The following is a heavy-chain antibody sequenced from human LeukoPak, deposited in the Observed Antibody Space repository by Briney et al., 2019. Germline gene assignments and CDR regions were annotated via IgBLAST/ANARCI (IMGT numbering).Heavy chain of an antibody. CDR2: IYYSGST. J-gene: IGHJ3*02. Sequence: SETLSLTCTVSGGSISSYYWSWIRQPPGKGLEWIGYIYYSGSTNYNPSLKSRVTISVDTSKNQFSLKPSSVTAADTAVYYCARDSNDSSGPGAFDIWGQGTMVTVSS. CDR3: ARDSNDSSGPGAFDI. CDR1: GGSISSYY. V-gene: IGHV4-59*01. D-gene: IGHD3-22*01.